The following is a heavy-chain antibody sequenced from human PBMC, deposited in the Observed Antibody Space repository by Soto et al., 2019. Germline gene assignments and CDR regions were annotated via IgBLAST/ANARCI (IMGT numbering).Heavy chain of an antibody. V-gene: IGHV3-23*01. CDR2: ISGSGGST. CDR1: GFTFSSYA. J-gene: IGHJ4*02. D-gene: IGHD1-26*01. CDR3: ARRGSGSYYDY. Sequence: EVPLLESGGGLVQPGGSLRLSCAASGFTFSSYAMRWVRQAPGKGLEWVSAISGSGGSTYYADSVKGRFTISRDNSKNTLYLQMNSLRAEATAVYYCARRGSGSYYDYWGQGTLVTVSS.